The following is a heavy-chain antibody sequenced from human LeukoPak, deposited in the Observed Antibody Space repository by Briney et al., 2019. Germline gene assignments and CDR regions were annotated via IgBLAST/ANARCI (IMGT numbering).Heavy chain of an antibody. CDR1: GGSISSYY. CDR3: ARGDPFDY. Sequence: SETLSLTCTVSGGSISSYYWSWIRQPPGKGLEWVGYIYYSGSTNYNPSLKSRVTISVDTSKNQFSLKLSSVTAADTAVYYCARGDPFDYWGQGTLVTVSS. V-gene: IGHV4-59*08. CDR2: IYYSGST. D-gene: IGHD2-21*02. J-gene: IGHJ4*02.